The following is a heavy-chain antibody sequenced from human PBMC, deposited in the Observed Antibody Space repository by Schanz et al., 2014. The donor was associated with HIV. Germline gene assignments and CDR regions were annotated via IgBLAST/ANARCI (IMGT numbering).Heavy chain of an antibody. CDR1: GFTFRSYA. CDR3: AKPEYDSRGNSQSHFDY. CDR2: ITGRGVST. D-gene: IGHD3-22*01. V-gene: IGHV3-23*01. J-gene: IGHJ4*02. Sequence: EVQLLESGGGLVQPGGSLRLTCAASGFTFRSYAMTWVRQAPGKGLDWVSGITGRGVSTYYADSVKGRFTISRDNSKNTLYLQMNSLRAEDTAVYYCAKPEYDSRGNSQSHFDYWGQGTLVTVSS.